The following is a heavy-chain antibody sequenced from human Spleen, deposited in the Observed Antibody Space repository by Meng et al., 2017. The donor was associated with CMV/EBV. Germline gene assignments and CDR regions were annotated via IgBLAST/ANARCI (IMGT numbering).Heavy chain of an antibody. CDR1: GYTFTGYY. CDR3: AGSFPHYNQNWFDP. Sequence: ASVKVSCKASGYTFTGYYMHWVRQAPGQGLEWMGWINPDSGGTNYAQKFQGRVTMTRDTSISTAYMELSRLRSDDTAVYYCAGSFPHYNQNWFDPWGQGTLVTVSS. J-gene: IGHJ5*02. D-gene: IGHD1-1*01. CDR2: INPDSGGT. V-gene: IGHV1-2*02.